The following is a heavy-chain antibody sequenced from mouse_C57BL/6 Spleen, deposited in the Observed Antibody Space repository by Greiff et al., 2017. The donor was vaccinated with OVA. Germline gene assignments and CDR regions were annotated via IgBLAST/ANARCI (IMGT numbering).Heavy chain of an antibody. Sequence: VQLQQSGAELARPGASVKLSCKASGYTFTSYGISWVKQRTGQGLEWIGEIYPRSGNTYYNEKFKGKATLTADKSSSTAYMELRSLTSEDSAVYFCAKGDITRGNFDDWGQGTTLTVSS. J-gene: IGHJ2*01. D-gene: IGHD1-2*01. CDR1: GYTFTSYG. CDR2: IYPRSGNT. V-gene: IGHV1-81*01. CDR3: AKGDITRGNFDD.